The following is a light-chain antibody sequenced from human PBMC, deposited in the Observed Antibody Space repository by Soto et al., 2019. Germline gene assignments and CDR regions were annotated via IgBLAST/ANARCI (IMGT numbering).Light chain of an antibody. Sequence: QSALTKPPPASGSPGQAVTIFCTGTSSDVGGYNYVSWYQQHPGKAPKLIIYEVSKRPSGVPDRFSGSKSGNTASLTVSGLQTEDEADYYCSSYAASTYVFGTGTKVTVL. CDR2: EVS. CDR1: SSDVGGYNY. V-gene: IGLV2-8*01. CDR3: SSYAASTYV. J-gene: IGLJ1*01.